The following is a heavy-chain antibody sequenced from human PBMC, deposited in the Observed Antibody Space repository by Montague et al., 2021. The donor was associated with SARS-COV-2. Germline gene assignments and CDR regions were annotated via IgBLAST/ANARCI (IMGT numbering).Heavy chain of an antibody. Sequence: SVKVSCKVSGYSLTELPVHWVRQAPGKGLEWMGGVDPEDGKTIYAQNFQGRLTIAEDTSADTAYMELSSLRSDDTAVYYCARDVRGLRLVWNYYYYMDVWGKGTTVTVSS. CDR1: GYSLTELP. CDR3: ARDVRGLRLVWNYYYYMDV. J-gene: IGHJ6*03. D-gene: IGHD6-19*01. CDR2: VDPEDGKT. V-gene: IGHV1-24*01.